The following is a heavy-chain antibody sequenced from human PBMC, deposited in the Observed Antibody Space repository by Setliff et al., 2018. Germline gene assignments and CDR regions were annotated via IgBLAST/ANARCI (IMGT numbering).Heavy chain of an antibody. J-gene: IGHJ6*03. CDR1: GGPLSGFS. V-gene: IGHV4-34*01. CDR2: XXXXXXX. Sequence: SETLSLTCTVYGGPLSGFSWNWIRQSPGGGLEWIGEXXXXXXXXXXXSLKSXXTISIHMSWNQFSLRLSSLTAADTAVYYCARGAPQRSSFDSRYMDVWDKGATVTVSS. CDR3: ARGAPQRSSFDSRYMDV. D-gene: IGHD1-1*01.